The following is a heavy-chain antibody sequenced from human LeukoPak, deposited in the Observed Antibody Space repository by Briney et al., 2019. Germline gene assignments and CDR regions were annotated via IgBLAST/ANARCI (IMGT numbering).Heavy chain of an antibody. CDR3: AKGRRHIVVVTSNYYMDV. Sequence: PGGSLRLSCAASEFTFSSYGMHWVRQAPGRGLERVAVISYDGSNKYYADSVKGRFTIYRDNSKNTLYLQMNSLRAEDTAVYYCAKGRRHIVVVTSNYYMDVWGKGTTVTVSS. V-gene: IGHV3-30*18. CDR1: EFTFSSYG. CDR2: ISYDGSNK. J-gene: IGHJ6*03. D-gene: IGHD2-21*02.